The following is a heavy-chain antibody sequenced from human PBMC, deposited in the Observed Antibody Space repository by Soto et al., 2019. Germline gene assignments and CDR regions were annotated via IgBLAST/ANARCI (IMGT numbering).Heavy chain of an antibody. CDR2: IYYSGST. CDR1: GGSISSGGYY. V-gene: IGHV4-31*03. CDR3: ARRRNGSSGYFWAQYYFDY. D-gene: IGHD3-22*01. Sequence: QVQLQESGPGLVKPSQTLSLTCTVSGGSISSGGYYWSWIRQHPGKGLEWIGYIYYSGSTYYNPSLKSRVTISVDTSKNQFSLKLSSVTAADTAVYYCARRRNGSSGYFWAQYYFDYWGQGTLVTVSS. J-gene: IGHJ4*02.